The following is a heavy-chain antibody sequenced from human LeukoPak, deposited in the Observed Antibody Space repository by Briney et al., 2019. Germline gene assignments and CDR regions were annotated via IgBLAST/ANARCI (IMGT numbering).Heavy chain of an antibody. J-gene: IGHJ4*02. CDR2: ISGSSRPI. CDR3: ARDYSYGFLN. D-gene: IGHD5-18*01. Sequence: PGGSLRLSCAASGFTFSSYSMNWVRQAPGRGLEWVSYISGSSRPIYYADSVKGRFTISRDNAKNSLYLRMNSLRAEDTAVYYCARDYSYGFLNWGQGTLVTVSS. V-gene: IGHV3-48*01. CDR1: GFTFSSYS.